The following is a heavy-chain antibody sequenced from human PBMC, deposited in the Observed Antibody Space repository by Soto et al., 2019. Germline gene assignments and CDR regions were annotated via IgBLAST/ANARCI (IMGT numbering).Heavy chain of an antibody. J-gene: IGHJ4*02. CDR3: ARDPDTPLTLDF. CDR2: IKGDGSNT. CDR1: GFTFSAYW. V-gene: IGHV3-74*01. Sequence: LRLSCAASGFTFSAYWMHWVRQAPGEGLVWVSQIKGDGSNTDYVDSVKGRFTISRDNAKNTLYLQMNSLRAEDTAVYYCARDPDTPLTLDFWGQGTLVTVSS. D-gene: IGHD1-20*01.